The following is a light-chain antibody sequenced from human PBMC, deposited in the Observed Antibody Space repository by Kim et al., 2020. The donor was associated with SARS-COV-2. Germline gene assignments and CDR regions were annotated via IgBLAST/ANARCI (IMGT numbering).Light chain of an antibody. CDR2: GAS. V-gene: IGKV3-20*01. J-gene: IGKJ2*01. CDR1: QSVSSSY. Sequence: LSPGERATLSCRASQSVSSSYLAWYQQKPGQAPRLLIFGASYRATGIPDRFSGSGSGTDFTLTISRLEPEDFAVYYCQQYGNSPYTFGQGTKLEIK. CDR3: QQYGNSPYT.